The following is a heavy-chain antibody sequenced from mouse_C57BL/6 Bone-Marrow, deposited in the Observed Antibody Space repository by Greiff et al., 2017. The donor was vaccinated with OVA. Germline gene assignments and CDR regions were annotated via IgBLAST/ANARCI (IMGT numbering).Heavy chain of an antibody. CDR2: IYPRDGST. CDR3: ARLDDGYPHYYAMDY. J-gene: IGHJ4*01. CDR1: GYTFTDHT. Sequence: QVQLQQSDAELVKPGASVKISCKVSGYTFTDHTIHWMKQRPEQGLEWIGYIYPRDGSTKYNEKFKGKATLTADKSSSTAYMQLNILTSEDSAVYFCARLDDGYPHYYAMDYWGQGTSVTVSS. V-gene: IGHV1-78*01. D-gene: IGHD2-3*01.